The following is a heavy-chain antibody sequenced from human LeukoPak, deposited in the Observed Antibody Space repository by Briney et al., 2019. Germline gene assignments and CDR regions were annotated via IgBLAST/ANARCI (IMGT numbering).Heavy chain of an antibody. CDR2: IRYDGSNK. CDR3: ARARISWSGLLNYFEY. D-gene: IGHD3-3*01. J-gene: IGHJ4*02. CDR1: RFTFSRYG. Sequence: GGSLRLSCAASRFTFSRYGMNWVRQAPGKGLEWVSFIRYDGSNKNYADSVKGRFTISRDNSKNMLYLQMNSLRSEDTAVYYCARARISWSGLLNYFEYWGEGALVTVSS. V-gene: IGHV3-30*02.